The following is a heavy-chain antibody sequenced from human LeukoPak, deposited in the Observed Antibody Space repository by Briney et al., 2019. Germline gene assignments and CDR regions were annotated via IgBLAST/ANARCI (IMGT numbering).Heavy chain of an antibody. CDR1: GFTFSSYA. V-gene: IGHV3-23*01. Sequence: GGSLRLSCAASGFTFSSYAMSWVRQAPGQGQEWVSASSGSGGSTYYADSVKGRFTISRDNSKNTLYLQMNSLRAEDTAVYYCAKGVVPAAILSAFDIWGQGTMVTVSS. D-gene: IGHD2-2*01. CDR2: SSGSGGST. CDR3: AKGVVPAAILSAFDI. J-gene: IGHJ3*02.